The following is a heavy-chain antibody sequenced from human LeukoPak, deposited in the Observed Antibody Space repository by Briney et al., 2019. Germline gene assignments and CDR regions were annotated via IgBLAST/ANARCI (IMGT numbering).Heavy chain of an antibody. CDR3: ARLARDSGYAQDY. V-gene: IGHV4-39*01. CDR2: IYYSGST. J-gene: IGHJ4*02. D-gene: IGHD5-12*01. Sequence: PSETLSLTCTVSGGSISSSSYYWGWIRQPPGKGLEWIGSIYYSGSTYYNPSLKSRVTISVDTSKNQFSLKLSSVTAADTAVYYCARLARDSGYAQDYWGQGTLVTVSS. CDR1: GGSISSSSYY.